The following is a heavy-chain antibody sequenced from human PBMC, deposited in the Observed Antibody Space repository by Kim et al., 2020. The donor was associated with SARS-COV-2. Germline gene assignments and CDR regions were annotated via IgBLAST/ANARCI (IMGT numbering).Heavy chain of an antibody. CDR2: GST. CDR3: ASELTVFGP. J-gene: IGHJ5*02. D-gene: IGHD3-9*01. Sequence: GSTYYNPSLKSRVTISVDTSKNQFSLKLSAVTAADTAVYYCASELTVFGPWGQGTLVTVSS. V-gene: IGHV4-30-2*04.